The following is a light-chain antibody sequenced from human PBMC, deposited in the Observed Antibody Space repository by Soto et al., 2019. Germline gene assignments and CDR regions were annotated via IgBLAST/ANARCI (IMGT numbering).Light chain of an antibody. CDR2: KAS. CDR1: QTISSW. J-gene: IGKJ2*01. V-gene: IGKV1-5*03. CDR3: LHEYNFTYT. Sequence: EIQMTQSHSTLSGSVGDRVTITCRASQTISSWLAWYQQKPWKAPKIVLYKASTLKSGVPSRFSGSGSGTEFTLTISSLKHEDFATYDCLHEYNFTYTFCQGTKVDIK.